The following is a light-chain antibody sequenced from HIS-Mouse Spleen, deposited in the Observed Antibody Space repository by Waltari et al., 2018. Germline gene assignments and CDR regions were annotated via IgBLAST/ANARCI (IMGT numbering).Light chain of an antibody. V-gene: IGLV3-25*03. Sequence: SYELTQPHSVSVSPGQTARITCSGDALPKQHPYWYQQKPGQAPVLVIYKDSERPSGIPERFSGSSSGTTVTLTISGVQAEDEADYYCQSADSSGTGWVFGGGTKLTVL. CDR3: QSADSSGTGWV. J-gene: IGLJ3*02. CDR2: KDS. CDR1: ALPKQH.